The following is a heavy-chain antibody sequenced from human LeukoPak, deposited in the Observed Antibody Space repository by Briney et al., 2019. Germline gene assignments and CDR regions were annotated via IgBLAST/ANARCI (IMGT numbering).Heavy chain of an antibody. CDR2: IHYSGST. J-gene: IGHJ3*02. CDR3: ARHPTEDAFDI. CDR1: GSSISSHC. V-gene: IGHV4-59*08. Sequence: SETLSLTCTVSGSSISSHCWSWIRQPPGKGLEWIGYIHYSGSTNYNPSLKSRVTISLDTSKNQFSLKLSSVTAADTAVYYCARHPTEDAFDIWGQGTLVTVSS.